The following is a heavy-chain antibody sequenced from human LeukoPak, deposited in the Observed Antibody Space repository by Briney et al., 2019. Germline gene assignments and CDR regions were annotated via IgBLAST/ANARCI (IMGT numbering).Heavy chain of an antibody. Sequence: PGGSLRLSCAASGFTFSSYGMHWVRQAPGKGLEWVAFIRYDGSSKYYADSVKGRFTISRDNAKNSLYLQMNSLRAEDTAVYYCATIHKNAYYYDSSGPDYWGQGTLVTVSS. V-gene: IGHV3-30*02. D-gene: IGHD3-22*01. CDR1: GFTFSSYG. J-gene: IGHJ4*02. CDR2: IRYDGSSK. CDR3: ATIHKNAYYYDSSGPDY.